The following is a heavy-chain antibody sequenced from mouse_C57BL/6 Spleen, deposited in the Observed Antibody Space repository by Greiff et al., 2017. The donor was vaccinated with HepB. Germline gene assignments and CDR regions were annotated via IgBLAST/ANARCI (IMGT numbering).Heavy chain of an antibody. Sequence: VQLQQSGAELVKPGASVKISCKASGYAFSSYWMNWVKQRPGKGLEWIGQIYPGDGDTNYNGKFKGKATLTADKSSSTAYMQLSSLTSEDSAVYCCARSTTVRNAMDYWGQGTSVTVSS. CDR3: ARSTTVRNAMDY. CDR2: IYPGDGDT. CDR1: GYAFSSYW. V-gene: IGHV1-80*01. J-gene: IGHJ4*01. D-gene: IGHD1-1*01.